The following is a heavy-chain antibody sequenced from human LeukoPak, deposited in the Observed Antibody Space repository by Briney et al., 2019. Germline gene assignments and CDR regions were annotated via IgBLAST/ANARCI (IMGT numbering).Heavy chain of an antibody. CDR1: GFTFSSYA. J-gene: IGHJ5*02. Sequence: AGGSLRLSCAASGFTFSSYAMSWVRQAPGKGLEWVSAISGSGGSTYYADSVKGRFTISRDNSKNTQSLQMNSLRAEDTAVYYCAKDPNALMVRGVTERWFDPWGQGTLVTVSS. CDR3: AKDPNALMVRGVTERWFDP. CDR2: ISGSGGST. V-gene: IGHV3-23*01. D-gene: IGHD3-10*01.